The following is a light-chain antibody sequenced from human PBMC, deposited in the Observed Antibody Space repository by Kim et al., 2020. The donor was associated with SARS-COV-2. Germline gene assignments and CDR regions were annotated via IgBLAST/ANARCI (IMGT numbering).Light chain of an antibody. CDR3: QQYGRSPIT. Sequence: SPEESATLSCRASQSVGSSYLAWYQQQPGQAPRLLNYGASSRASGIPDRFSSSVSGTDFALTISRLEPEDFAVYCCQQYGRSPITFGQGTRREIK. J-gene: IGKJ5*01. V-gene: IGKV3-20*01. CDR1: QSVGSSY. CDR2: GAS.